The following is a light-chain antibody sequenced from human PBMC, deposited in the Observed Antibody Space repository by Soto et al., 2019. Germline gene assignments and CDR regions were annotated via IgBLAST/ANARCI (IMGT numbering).Light chain of an antibody. CDR1: SSDVGGYSY. J-gene: IGLJ2*01. CDR3: SSYTITTTRVV. Sequence: QSALTQPASVSGSPGQSITISCTGTSSDVGGYSYVSWYQQHPGKVPKLMIYEVNNRPSGVSNRFSGSKSGNTASLTISGLQAEDEADYYCSSYTITTTRVVFGGGTKVTVL. V-gene: IGLV2-14*01. CDR2: EVN.